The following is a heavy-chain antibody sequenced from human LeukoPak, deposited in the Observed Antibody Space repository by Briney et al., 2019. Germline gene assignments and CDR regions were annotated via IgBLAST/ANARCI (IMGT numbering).Heavy chain of an antibody. J-gene: IGHJ5*02. Sequence: PGGSLRLSCAASGFTFSSYAMHWVRQAPGKGLEWVAVISYDGSNKYYADSVKGRFTISRDNSKNTLYLQMNSLRAEDTAVYYCARDPSRTYYYGSAQYNWFDPWGQGTLVTVSS. CDR2: ISYDGSNK. CDR1: GFTFSSYA. V-gene: IGHV3-30*04. CDR3: ARDPSRTYYYGSAQYNWFDP. D-gene: IGHD3-10*01.